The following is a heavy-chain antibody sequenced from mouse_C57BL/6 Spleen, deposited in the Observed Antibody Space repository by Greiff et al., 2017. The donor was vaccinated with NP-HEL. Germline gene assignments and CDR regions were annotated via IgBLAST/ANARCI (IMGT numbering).Heavy chain of an antibody. CDR3: ARGQFITTAMDY. CDR1: GFTFSSYA. Sequence: VQLKESGEGLVKPGGSLKLSCAASGFTFSSYAMSWVRQTPEKRLEWVAYISSGGDYIYYPDNVKGRFTISRDNAKNNLYLQMSHLKSEDTAMYYCARGQFITTAMDYWGQGTSVTVSS. D-gene: IGHD1-1*01. V-gene: IGHV5S21*01. CDR2: ISSGGDYI. J-gene: IGHJ4*01.